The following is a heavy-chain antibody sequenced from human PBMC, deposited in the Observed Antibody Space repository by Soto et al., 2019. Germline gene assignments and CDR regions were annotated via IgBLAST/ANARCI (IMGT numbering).Heavy chain of an antibody. CDR3: TTGSLLGPRDY. CDR1: GFTFSNAW. Sequence: EVQLVESGGGLVKPGGSLRLSCAASGFTFSNAWMNWVRQAPGKGLEWVGRIKSKTDGGTTDYAAPVKGRFTISRAELNNTLYLQMNSLKTEDTAVYSGTTGSLLGPRDYWGQGPMVTFSS. V-gene: IGHV3-15*07. CDR2: IKSKTDGGTT. J-gene: IGHJ4*02. D-gene: IGHD7-27*01.